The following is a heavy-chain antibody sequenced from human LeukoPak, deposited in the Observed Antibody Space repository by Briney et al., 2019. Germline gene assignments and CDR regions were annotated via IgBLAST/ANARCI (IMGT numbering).Heavy chain of an antibody. J-gene: IGHJ4*02. D-gene: IGHD2-2*01. Sequence: QPGGSLRLSCAASGFTFSSYAMSWVRQAPGKGLEWVSAISGSGGSTYYADSVKGRFTISRDNSKNTLYLQMNSLRAEDTAVYYCAKVLRGYCSSTSCYYFDYWGQGTLVTVSS. V-gene: IGHV3-23*01. CDR3: AKVLRGYCSSTSCYYFDY. CDR2: ISGSGGST. CDR1: GFTFSSYA.